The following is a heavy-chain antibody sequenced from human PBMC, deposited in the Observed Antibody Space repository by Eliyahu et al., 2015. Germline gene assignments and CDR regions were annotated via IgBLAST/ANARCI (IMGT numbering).Heavy chain of an antibody. CDR3: ARDPHLRHFDS. V-gene: IGHV3-30-3*01. Sequence: QVQLVESGGGVVQPGRSLRLXCXASGFTFSSYAMHWVRQPPGKGLDWVAFISFDESNEYYADSVKGRFTISRDNSKNTLYLQMNNLRADDTAVYYCARDPHLRHFDSWGQGTLVTVSS. CDR1: GFTFSSYA. J-gene: IGHJ4*02. CDR2: ISFDESNE.